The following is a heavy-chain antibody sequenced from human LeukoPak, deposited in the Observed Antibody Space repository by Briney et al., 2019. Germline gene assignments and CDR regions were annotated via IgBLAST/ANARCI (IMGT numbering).Heavy chain of an antibody. CDR1: GGSFSDYY. CDR3: ARLPDP. Sequence: KSSETLSLTCAVYGGSFSDYYWSWIRQSPGKGLEWIGEINHSGSTNYNPSLKSRVTISVDTSKNQFSLKLTSVTASDTAVYYCARLPDPWGQGTLVTVSS. J-gene: IGHJ5*02. V-gene: IGHV4-34*01. CDR2: INHSGST.